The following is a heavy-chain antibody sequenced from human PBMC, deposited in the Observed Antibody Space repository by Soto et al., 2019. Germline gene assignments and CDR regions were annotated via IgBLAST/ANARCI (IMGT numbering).Heavy chain of an antibody. CDR1: GGSISSGGYY. V-gene: IGHV4-31*03. Sequence: SETLSLTCTVSGGSISSGGYYWSWIRQHPGKGLEWIGYIYYSGSTYYNPSLKSRVTISVDTSKNQFSLKLSSVTAADTAVYYCAREVVMVRGVIITSGGQITHWGQGTLVTVSS. J-gene: IGHJ4*02. D-gene: IGHD3-10*01. CDR3: AREVVMVRGVIITSGGQITH. CDR2: IYYSGST.